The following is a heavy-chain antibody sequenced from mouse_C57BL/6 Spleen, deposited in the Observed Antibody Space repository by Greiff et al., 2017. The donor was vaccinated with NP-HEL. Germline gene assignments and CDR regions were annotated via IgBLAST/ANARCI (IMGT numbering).Heavy chain of an antibody. D-gene: IGHD1-1*01. Sequence: EVKLVESGGGLVKPGGSLKLSCAASGFTFSDYGMHWVRQAPEKGLEWVAYISSGSSTIYYADTVKGRFTISRDNAKNTLFLQMTSLRSEDTAMYYCARRITTVVAHWYFDVWGTGTTVTVSS. CDR1: GFTFSDYG. CDR2: ISSGSSTI. CDR3: ARRITTVVAHWYFDV. J-gene: IGHJ1*03. V-gene: IGHV5-17*01.